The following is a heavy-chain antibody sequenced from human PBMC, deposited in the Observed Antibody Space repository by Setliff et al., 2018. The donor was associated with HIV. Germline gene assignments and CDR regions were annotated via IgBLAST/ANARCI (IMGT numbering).Heavy chain of an antibody. CDR1: GGTFSSYA. Sequence: ASVKVSCKASGGTFSSYAINWVRQAPGQGLEWMGGIIPIFGTANYAQKFQGRLTIPADESLTTAYMELSSPTSEDTAVYYCARPTTEGDYYDSSGYLSGAFDIWGQGTMVTVSS. D-gene: IGHD3-22*01. CDR2: IIPIFGTA. V-gene: IGHV1-69*13. CDR3: ARPTTEGDYYDSSGYLSGAFDI. J-gene: IGHJ3*02.